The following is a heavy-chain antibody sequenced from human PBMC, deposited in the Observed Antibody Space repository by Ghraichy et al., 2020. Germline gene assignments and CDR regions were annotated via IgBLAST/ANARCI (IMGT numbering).Heavy chain of an antibody. J-gene: IGHJ3*01. D-gene: IGHD3-10*01. CDR2: FGADGRST. CDR3: AKEGGRLGEGAFDV. CDR1: EFTFDGYP. Sequence: LSLTCAVSEFTFDGYPMTWVRQAPGKGLEWVSTFGADGRSTFYADSVKGRFTISRDKSKRTMYLQMNSLRADDTAVYYCAKEGGRLGEGAFDVWGQGTKVTVSS. V-gene: IGHV3-23*01.